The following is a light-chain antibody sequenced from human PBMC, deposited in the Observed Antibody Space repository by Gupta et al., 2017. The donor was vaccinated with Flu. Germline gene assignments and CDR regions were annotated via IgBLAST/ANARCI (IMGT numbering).Light chain of an antibody. CDR1: QSLLDSDDGNTH. V-gene: IGKV2-40*01. CDR3: MQRFELPWT. CDR2: MLS. Sequence: EIVMTQTPLSLPVTPGEPASISCRSSQSLLDSDDGNTHLDWYLQRPGQSPQLLMSMLSSRASGVPDRFSASGSGTEFTLKISRVEAEDVGVYYCMQRFELPWTFGQGTKVEIK. J-gene: IGKJ1*01.